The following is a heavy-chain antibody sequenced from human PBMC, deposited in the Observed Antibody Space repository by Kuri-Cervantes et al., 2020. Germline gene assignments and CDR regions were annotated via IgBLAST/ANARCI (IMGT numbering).Heavy chain of an antibody. V-gene: IGHV4-31*09. CDR3: VRRDYYFDY. CDR1: GGSISSGGYY. Sequence: LRLSCTVSGGSISSGGYYWSWIRQHPGKGLEWTGYIYYSGSTYYNPSLKSRVTISVDRSKNQFSLKLSSVTAADTAVYYCVRRDYYFDYWGQGTLVTVSS. CDR2: IYYSGST. J-gene: IGHJ4*02.